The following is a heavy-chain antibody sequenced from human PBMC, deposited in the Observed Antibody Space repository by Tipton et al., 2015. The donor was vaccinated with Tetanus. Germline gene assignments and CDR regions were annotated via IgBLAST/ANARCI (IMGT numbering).Heavy chain of an antibody. CDR3: ARLVSNAFDV. J-gene: IGHJ3*01. V-gene: IGHV3-9*01. CDR2: INWNGVNM. D-gene: IGHD3-9*01. Sequence: SLRLSCSAPGFKFEGFAMFWVRQAPGKGLEWVSRINWNGVNMAYGDSVRGRFTISRDNAKNSLYLQMNSLRSEDTGIYYCARLVSNAFDVWGQGTVVTVSS. CDR1: GFKFEGFA.